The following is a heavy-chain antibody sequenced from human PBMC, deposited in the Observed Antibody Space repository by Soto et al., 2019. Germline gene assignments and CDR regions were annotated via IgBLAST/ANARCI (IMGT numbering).Heavy chain of an antibody. V-gene: IGHV4-59*12. J-gene: IGHJ4*02. CDR2: IYHSGST. CDR3: ARAGGLGAVAVDY. CDR1: GGSISSYY. Sequence: PSETLSLTCTVSGGSISSYYWSWIRQPPGKGLEWIGYIYHSGSTYYNPSLKNRVTISVDRSKNQFSLKLSSVTAADTAVYYCARAGGLGAVAVDYWGQGALVTVSS. D-gene: IGHD6-19*01.